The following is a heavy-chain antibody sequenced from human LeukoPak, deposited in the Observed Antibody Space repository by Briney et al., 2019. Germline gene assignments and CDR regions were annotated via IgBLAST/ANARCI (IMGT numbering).Heavy chain of an antibody. J-gene: IGHJ4*02. CDR3: ARGDDFSGDH. V-gene: IGHV3-7*04. D-gene: IGHD1-1*01. CDR2: IHPEGNEK. Sequence: GXSLRLSCAVSGFTFSKFWMSWVRQAPGRGLEWVANIHPEGNEKYHVESVKGRFTISRDNAKNLLFLQMNGLRVEDTAVYYCARGDDFSGDHWGQGTLVTVSS. CDR1: GFTFSKFW.